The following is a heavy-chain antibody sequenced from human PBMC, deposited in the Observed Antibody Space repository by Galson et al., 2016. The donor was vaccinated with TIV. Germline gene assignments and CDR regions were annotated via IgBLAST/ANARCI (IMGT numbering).Heavy chain of an antibody. CDR1: GASNMSYF. CDR2: MDDSGNS. D-gene: IGHD3-9*01. J-gene: IGHJ6*02. Sequence: LSLTCTVSGASNMSYFWNWIRQAPGKGLEWIGYMDDSGNSNYHPSLKSRVIKSVDTSKRQFSLRLRSVTAADTAVYYCARCWGHYNVFTGAILWGMDVWGQGTTVTVSS. V-gene: IGHV4-59*01. CDR3: ARCWGHYNVFTGAILWGMDV.